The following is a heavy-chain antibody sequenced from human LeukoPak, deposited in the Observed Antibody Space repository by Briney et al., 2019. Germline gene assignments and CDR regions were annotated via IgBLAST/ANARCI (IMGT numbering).Heavy chain of an antibody. CDR2: INSDGSST. CDR3: ARSYYYGSGIHAFDI. Sequence: GGSLRLSCAASGISFSDFWMHWVRQATGKGLGWVSRINSDGSSTSYADPVRGRFTISRDNAKNTLFLQMNSLRAEDTAVYYCARSYYYGSGIHAFDIWGQGTMVIVSS. CDR1: GISFSDFW. V-gene: IGHV3-74*01. D-gene: IGHD3-10*01. J-gene: IGHJ3*02.